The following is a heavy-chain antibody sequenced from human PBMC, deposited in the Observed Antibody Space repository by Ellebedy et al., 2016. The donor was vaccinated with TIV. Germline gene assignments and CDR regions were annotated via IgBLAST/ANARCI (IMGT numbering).Heavy chain of an antibody. CDR3: TATANHGYMDV. Sequence: GESLKISXAVSGFNISGSAMHWVRQASGKGLEWVGRIRSKTNDYATIYGAPVKGRFTFSRDDSKNTAYLQMNSLKTEDTAVYYCTATANHGYMDVWGKGATVIVSS. CDR1: GFNISGSA. J-gene: IGHJ6*03. CDR2: IRSKTNDYAT. V-gene: IGHV3-73*01.